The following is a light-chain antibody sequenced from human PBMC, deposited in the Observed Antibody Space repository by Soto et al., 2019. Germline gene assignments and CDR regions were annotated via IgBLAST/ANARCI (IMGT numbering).Light chain of an antibody. CDR1: QSVRSY. CDR3: QQRSDWPPVT. J-gene: IGKJ5*01. CDR2: DAS. V-gene: IGKV3-11*01. Sequence: ETVLTQSPATLSLSPGDRATLSCRASQSVRSYLAWYQQKPGQAPRLLIYDASNRATGIPPRFSGSGSGTDFTLTISSLEPEDFAVYYCQQRSDWPPVTFGQGTRLEIK.